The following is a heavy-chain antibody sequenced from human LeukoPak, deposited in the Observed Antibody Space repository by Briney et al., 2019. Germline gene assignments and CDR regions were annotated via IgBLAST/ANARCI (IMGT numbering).Heavy chain of an antibody. J-gene: IGHJ6*04. CDR2: IHYSGST. Sequence: PSQTLPLTCTVSGGPISSGGYHWSWLPQPPERALERIGYIHYSGSTYYNPSLKSRVTISVDTSKNQFSLKLSSVTTADTAVYYCASRRGGYYYYGMDVWGKGTTVTVSS. V-gene: IGHV4-31*03. CDR1: GGPISSGGYH. CDR3: ASRRGGYYYYGMDV. D-gene: IGHD3-10*01.